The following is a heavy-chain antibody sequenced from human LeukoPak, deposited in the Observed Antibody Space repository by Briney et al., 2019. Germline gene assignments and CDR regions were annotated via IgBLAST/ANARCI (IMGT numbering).Heavy chain of an antibody. CDR1: GGSISSGGYY. CDR2: IYYSGST. D-gene: IGHD3-10*01. Sequence: SQTLSLTCTVSGGSISSGGYYWSWIRQPPGKGLEWIGYIYYSGSTNYNPSLKSRVTISVDTSKNQFSLKLSSVTAADTAVYYCARAYYYGSGSYVDYWGQGTLVTVSS. J-gene: IGHJ4*02. CDR3: ARAYYYGSGSYVDY. V-gene: IGHV4-61*08.